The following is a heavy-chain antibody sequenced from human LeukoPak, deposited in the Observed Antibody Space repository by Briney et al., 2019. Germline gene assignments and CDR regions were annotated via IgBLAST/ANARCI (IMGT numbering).Heavy chain of an antibody. Sequence: ASVKVSCKASGYTFTSYGISWVRQAPGQGLEWMGWISAYNGNTNYAQKLQGRVTMTTDTSTSTAYMELRSLRSGDTAVYYCARARVAWELLPYYFDYWGQGTLVTVSS. CDR1: GYTFTSYG. J-gene: IGHJ4*02. D-gene: IGHD1-26*01. CDR2: ISAYNGNT. CDR3: ARARVAWELLPYYFDY. V-gene: IGHV1-18*01.